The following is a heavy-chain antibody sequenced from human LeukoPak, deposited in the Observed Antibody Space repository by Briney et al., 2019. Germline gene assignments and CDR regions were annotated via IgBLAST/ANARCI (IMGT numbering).Heavy chain of an antibody. J-gene: IGHJ4*02. V-gene: IGHV3-7*01. CDR3: XRDXAAYGFGESYDY. D-gene: IGHD3-10*01. CDR1: GFTFSSYW. Sequence: PGGSLRLSCAASGFTFSSYWMSWVRQAPGKGLEWVANIKQDGSEKYYVDSVKGRFTISRDNAKNSLYLQMNSLRAEDTAVYYCXRDXAAYGFGESYDYWGQGTLVTVSS. CDR2: IKQDGSEK.